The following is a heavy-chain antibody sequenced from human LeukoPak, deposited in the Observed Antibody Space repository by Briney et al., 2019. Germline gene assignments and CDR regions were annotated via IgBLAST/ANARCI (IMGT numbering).Heavy chain of an antibody. J-gene: IGHJ3*02. CDR2: ISWNSGSI. CDR1: GFPFYYYA. V-gene: IGHV3-9*01. CDR3: AKDRAVPSDAFDI. D-gene: IGHD4-17*01. Sequence: GRSLSLSFAASGFPFYYYAMHWVRPAPGKGLEWVSGISWNSGSIGYADSVKGRFTISRDNAKNSLYLQMNSLRAEDTALYYCAKDRAVPSDAFDIWGQGTMVTVSS.